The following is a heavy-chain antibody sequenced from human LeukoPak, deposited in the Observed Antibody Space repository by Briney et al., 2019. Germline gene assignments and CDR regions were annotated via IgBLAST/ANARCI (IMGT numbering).Heavy chain of an antibody. V-gene: IGHV3-48*01. CDR3: GREGDSESFDY. CDR2: ISSSSSTI. J-gene: IGHJ4*02. D-gene: IGHD1-26*01. Sequence: GGSLRLSCAASGFTFSSYSMNWVRQAPGKGLEWVSYISSSSSTIYYADSVKGRFTISRDNAKNSLYLQMNSLRAADTAVYYCGREGDSESFDYWGQGTLVTVSS. CDR1: GFTFSSYS.